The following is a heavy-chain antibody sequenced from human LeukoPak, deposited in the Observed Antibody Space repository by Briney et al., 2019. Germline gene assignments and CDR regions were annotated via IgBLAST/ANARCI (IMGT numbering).Heavy chain of an antibody. V-gene: IGHV3-11*01. J-gene: IGHJ4*02. D-gene: IGHD3-16*02. CDR3: ARAPEYYDYVWGNYRSPLTLDY. Sequence: GGSLRLSCAASGFTFSDYYMSWIRQAPGKGLEWVSYISSSGSTIYYADSVKGRFTISRDNAKNSLYLQMNSLRAEDTAVYYCARAPEYYDYVWGNYRSPLTLDYWGQGTLVTVSS. CDR1: GFTFSDYY. CDR2: ISSSGSTI.